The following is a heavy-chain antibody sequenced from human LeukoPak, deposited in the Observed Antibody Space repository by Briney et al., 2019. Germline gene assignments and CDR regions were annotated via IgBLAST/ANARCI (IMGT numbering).Heavy chain of an antibody. Sequence: PSETLSLTCTVSGGPISSSNYYWGRIRQPPGKGLEWIGSIYYSGRTYYNPSLKSRVTISVDTSKNQFSLKLSSVTAADTAVYYCASWGATHHSFDYWGQGTLVTVSS. CDR1: GGPISSSNYY. V-gene: IGHV4-39*01. D-gene: IGHD1-26*01. CDR2: IYYSGRT. J-gene: IGHJ4*02. CDR3: ASWGATHHSFDY.